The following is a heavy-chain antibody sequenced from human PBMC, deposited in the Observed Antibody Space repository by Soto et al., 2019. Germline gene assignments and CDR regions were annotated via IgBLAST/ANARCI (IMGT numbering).Heavy chain of an antibody. Sequence: QVQLQQWGAGLLKTSETLSLTCAVYGGSFSGYYWSWIRQPPGKGLVWIGEINHGGSTNYNPSLKSRVTISVDTSKNQFSLKLYSVTAADTAVYYCARGQYRRDYWGQGTLVTVSS. V-gene: IGHV4-34*01. D-gene: IGHD6-6*01. CDR2: INHGGST. J-gene: IGHJ4*02. CDR1: GGSFSGYY. CDR3: ARGQYRRDY.